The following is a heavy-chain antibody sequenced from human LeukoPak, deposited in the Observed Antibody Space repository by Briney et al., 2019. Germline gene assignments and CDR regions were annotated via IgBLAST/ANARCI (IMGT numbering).Heavy chain of an antibody. J-gene: IGHJ4*02. CDR2: ISTTSSTI. CDR3: ARVPGLTADY. V-gene: IGHV3-48*01. D-gene: IGHD3-10*01. CDR1: GFTFSSYG. Sequence: GGSLRLSCAASGFTFSSYGMTWVRQAPGKGLELISYISTTSSTIYYADSVKGRFTISRDNAKNSLYLQMNSLRAEDTAVYYCARVPGLTADYWGQGTLVTVSS.